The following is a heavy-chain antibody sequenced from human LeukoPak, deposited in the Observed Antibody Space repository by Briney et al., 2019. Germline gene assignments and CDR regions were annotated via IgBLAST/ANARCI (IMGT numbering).Heavy chain of an antibody. J-gene: IGHJ3*02. CDR3: ARGSYYSSRFAHAFDI. D-gene: IGHD1-26*01. V-gene: IGHV4-4*02. CDR1: GGSISSSNW. CDR2: IYHSGST. Sequence: PSETLSLTCAVSGGSISSSNWWSWVRQPPGKGLEWIGEIYHSGSTNYNPSLKSRVTISVDKSKNQFSLKLSSVTAADTAVYYCARGSYYSSRFAHAFDIWGQGTMVTVSS.